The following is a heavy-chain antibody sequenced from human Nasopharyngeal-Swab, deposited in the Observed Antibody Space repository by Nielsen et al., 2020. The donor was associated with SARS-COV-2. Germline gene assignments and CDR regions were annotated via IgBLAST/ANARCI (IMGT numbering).Heavy chain of an antibody. Sequence: GGSLRLSCAASGITFSSYGMHWVRQAPGKGLEWVAVISYDGSNKYYADSVKGRFTISRDNSKNTLYLQMNSLRAEDTAVYYCAKSIKVEDFWSGYYGLDYYYGMDVWGQGTTVTVSS. CDR3: AKSIKVEDFWSGYYGLDYYYGMDV. J-gene: IGHJ6*02. CDR1: GITFSSYG. V-gene: IGHV3-30*18. D-gene: IGHD3-3*01. CDR2: ISYDGSNK.